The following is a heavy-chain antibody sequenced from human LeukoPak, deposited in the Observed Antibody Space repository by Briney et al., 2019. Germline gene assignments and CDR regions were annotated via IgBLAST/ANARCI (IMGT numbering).Heavy chain of an antibody. D-gene: IGHD3-10*01. V-gene: IGHV1-18*01. CDR1: DYTFISYG. J-gene: IGHJ4*02. CDR3: ARVVTMVRGVYRYYFDY. Sequence: GASVKVSCKASDYTFISYGISWVRQAPGQGLEWMGWISAYNGNTNYAQKLQGRVTMTTDTSTSTAYMELRSLRSDDTAVYYCARVVTMVRGVYRYYFDYWGQGTLVTVSS. CDR2: ISAYNGNT.